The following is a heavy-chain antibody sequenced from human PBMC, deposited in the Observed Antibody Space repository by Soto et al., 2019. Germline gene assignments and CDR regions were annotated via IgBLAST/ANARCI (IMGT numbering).Heavy chain of an antibody. D-gene: IGHD3-10*01. CDR1: GYTFPSYD. J-gene: IGHJ5*02. Sequence: QVQLVQSGAEVKKPGASVKVSCKASGYTFPSYDINWVRQATGQGLEWMGWMNPNSGNTGYPQKFQGRVTITRTTSTSTAYMEPSSLRPEDSAVYYCARENYGNSAGFDPWGQGTLVTVSS. CDR3: ARENYGNSAGFDP. CDR2: MNPNSGNT. V-gene: IGHV1-8*01.